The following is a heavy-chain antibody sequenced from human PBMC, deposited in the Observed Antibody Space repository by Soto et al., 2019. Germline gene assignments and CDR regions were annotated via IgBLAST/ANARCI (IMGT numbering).Heavy chain of an antibody. D-gene: IGHD1-20*01. CDR3: ARAPPQGYNWNYFDY. Sequence: HPGGSLRLSCAASGFTFSSYSMNWVRQAPGKGLEWVSYISSSSSTIYYADSVKGRFTISRDNAKNSLYLQMNSLRAEDTAVYYCARAPPQGYNWNYFDYWGKGTLVTVSS. CDR1: GFTFSSYS. J-gene: IGHJ4*02. V-gene: IGHV3-48*01. CDR2: ISSSSSTI.